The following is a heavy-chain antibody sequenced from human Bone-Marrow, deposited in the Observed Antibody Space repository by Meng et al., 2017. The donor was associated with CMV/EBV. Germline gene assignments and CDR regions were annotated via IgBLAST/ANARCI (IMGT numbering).Heavy chain of an antibody. V-gene: IGHV3-23*01. J-gene: IGHJ4*02. CDR2: ISGSGGNT. CDR3: AKGFDVVVVAATPGY. Sequence: GESLKISCAASGFTVSSNYMSWVRQAPGKGLEWVSAISGSGGNTYYADSVKGRFTISRDNSKNTLYLQMNSLRAEDTAVYYCAKGFDVVVVAATPGYWGQGTLVTVSS. CDR1: GFTVSSNY. D-gene: IGHD2-15*01.